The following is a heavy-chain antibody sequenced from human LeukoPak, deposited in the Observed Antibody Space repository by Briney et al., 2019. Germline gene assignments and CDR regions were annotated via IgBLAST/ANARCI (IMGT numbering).Heavy chain of an antibody. J-gene: IGHJ3*02. D-gene: IGHD2/OR15-2a*01. CDR2: INPSGGST. Sequence: ASVKVSCMASGYTFTSYYMHWVRQAPGQGLEWMGIINPSGGSTSYAQKFQGRVTMTRDTSTSTVYMELSSLRSEDTAVYYCTREGVYAPDPSSYHRDAFDIWGQGTLVIVSS. CDR1: GYTFTSYY. CDR3: TREGVYAPDPSSYHRDAFDI. V-gene: IGHV1-46*01.